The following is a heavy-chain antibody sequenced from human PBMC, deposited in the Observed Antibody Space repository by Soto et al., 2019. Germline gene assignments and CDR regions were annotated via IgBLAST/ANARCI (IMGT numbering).Heavy chain of an antibody. CDR1: GFTFDDYA. D-gene: IGHD3-22*01. CDR3: AKDQDYYDSSGYYLLEY. J-gene: IGHJ4*02. Sequence: GGSLRLSCAASGFTFDDYAMHWARQAPGKGLEWVAVISYDGSNKYYADSVKGRFTISRDNSKNTLYLQMNSLRAEDTAVYYCAKDQDYYDSSGYYLLEYWGQGTLVTVSS. CDR2: ISYDGSNK. V-gene: IGHV3-30*18.